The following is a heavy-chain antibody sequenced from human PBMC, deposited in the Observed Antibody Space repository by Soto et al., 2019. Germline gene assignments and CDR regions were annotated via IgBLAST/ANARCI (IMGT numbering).Heavy chain of an antibody. J-gene: IGHJ6*02. D-gene: IGHD3-22*01. CDR3: ARGYYDSSGYYRGGRGAGMDV. V-gene: IGHV1-69*01. CDR2: IIPIFGTA. CDR1: GGTFSSYA. Sequence: QAQLVQSGAEVKKPGSSVKVSCKASGGTFSSYAISWVRQAPGQGLEWMGGIIPIFGTANYAQKFQGRVTITADESTSTAYMEMSSLRSEDTAVYYCARGYYDSSGYYRGGRGAGMDVWGQGTTVTVSS.